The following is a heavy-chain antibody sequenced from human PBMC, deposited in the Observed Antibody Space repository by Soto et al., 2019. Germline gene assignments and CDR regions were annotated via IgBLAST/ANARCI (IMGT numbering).Heavy chain of an antibody. Sequence: ASVKVSCKASGYTFTSYYMHWVRQAPGQGLEWMGIINPSGGSTSYAQKFQGRVTMTRDTSTSTVYMELSSLRSEDTAVYYCARDRDITMVRGVINNWFDPWGQGTLVTVSS. CDR3: ARDRDITMVRGVINNWFDP. V-gene: IGHV1-46*01. J-gene: IGHJ5*02. CDR1: GYTFTSYY. D-gene: IGHD3-10*01. CDR2: INPSGGST.